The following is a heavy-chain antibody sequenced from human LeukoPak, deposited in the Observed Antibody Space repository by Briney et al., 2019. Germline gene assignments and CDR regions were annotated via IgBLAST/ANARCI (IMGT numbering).Heavy chain of an antibody. CDR2: ISAYNGNT. CDR1: GYTFTSYG. Sequence: ASVKVSCKASGYTFTSYGISWVRQAPGQGLEWMGWISAYNGNTNYAQKLQSRVTITADDSTSTAYMELSSLRSEDTAVYYCSREGSNSSGSYDDYWGQGTRVTVSS. CDR3: SREGSNSSGSYDDY. J-gene: IGHJ4*02. D-gene: IGHD3-22*01. V-gene: IGHV1-18*01.